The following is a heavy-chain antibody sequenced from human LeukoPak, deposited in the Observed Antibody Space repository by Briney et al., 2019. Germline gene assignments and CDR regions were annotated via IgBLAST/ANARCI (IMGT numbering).Heavy chain of an antibody. D-gene: IGHD1-1*01. CDR2: IAGGVEST. CDR3: ARGVYWSLDY. J-gene: IGHJ4*02. V-gene: IGHV3-23*01. CDR1: GFIFNTNG. Sequence: PGGSLRLSCAISGFIFNTNGMNWVRQSPGKGLEWLATIAGGVESTYYADSVKGRFAISRDNSKNTVFLHMNSLRVEDTAVYYCARGVYWSLDYWGQGTPVTVSS.